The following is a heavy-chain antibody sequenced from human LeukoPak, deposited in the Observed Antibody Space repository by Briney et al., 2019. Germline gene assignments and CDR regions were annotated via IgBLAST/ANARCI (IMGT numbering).Heavy chain of an antibody. D-gene: IGHD5-12*01. CDR1: GFTFSGSA. V-gene: IGHV3-73*01. Sequence: GGSLRLSCAASGFTFSGSAMHWVRQASGKGLEWVGRIRSKANSYATAYAASVKGRFTISRDDSKNTAYLQMNSLKTEDTAVYYCTRPHNGYDFYYYYYMDVWGKGTTVTVSS. J-gene: IGHJ6*03. CDR3: TRPHNGYDFYYYYYMDV. CDR2: IRSKANSYAT.